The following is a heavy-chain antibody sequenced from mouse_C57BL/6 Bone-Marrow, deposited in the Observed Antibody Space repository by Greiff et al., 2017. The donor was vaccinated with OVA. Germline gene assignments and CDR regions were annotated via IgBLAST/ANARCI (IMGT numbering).Heavy chain of an antibody. CDR3: ASDWERDAWFAY. J-gene: IGHJ3*01. CDR1: GYTFTDYY. D-gene: IGHD4-1*01. CDR2: INPINGGT. V-gene: IGHV1-26*01. Sequence: VQLQQSGPELVKPGASVKISRKASGYTFTDYYMNWVKQSHGKSLEWSGDINPINGGTSYNQKFKGKATSTVDKSSSTAYMELRSLTSEDSAVYDCASDWERDAWFAYWGRGTLVTVSA.